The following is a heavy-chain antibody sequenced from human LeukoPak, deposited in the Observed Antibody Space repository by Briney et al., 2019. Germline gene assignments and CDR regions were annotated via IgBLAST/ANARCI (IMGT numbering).Heavy chain of an antibody. Sequence: ASVEVSCKASGYTFTSYDINWVRQATGQGLEWMGWMNPNSGNTGYAQKFQGRVTMTRNTSISTAYMELSSLRSEDTAVYYCARGVRPKLWFNYFGNYYYMDVWGKGTTVTISS. CDR1: GYTFTSYD. V-gene: IGHV1-8*01. D-gene: IGHD3-10*01. J-gene: IGHJ6*03. CDR2: MNPNSGNT. CDR3: ARGVRPKLWFNYFGNYYYMDV.